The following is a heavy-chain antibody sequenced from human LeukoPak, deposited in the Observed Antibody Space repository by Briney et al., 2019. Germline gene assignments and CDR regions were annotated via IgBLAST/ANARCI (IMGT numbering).Heavy chain of an antibody. CDR3: ARDPPYDSSGYYYPDAFDI. V-gene: IGHV1-18*01. J-gene: IGHJ3*02. D-gene: IGHD3-22*01. CDR1: GGTFSSYA. Sequence: GASVKVSCKASGGTFSSYAISWVRQAPGQGLEWMGWISAYNGNTNYAQKLQGRVTMTTDTSTSTAYMELRSLRSDDTAVYYCARDPPYDSSGYYYPDAFDIWGQGTMVTVSS. CDR2: ISAYNGNT.